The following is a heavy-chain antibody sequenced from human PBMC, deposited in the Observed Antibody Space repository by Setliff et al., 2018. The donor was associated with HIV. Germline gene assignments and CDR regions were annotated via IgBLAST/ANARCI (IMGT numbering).Heavy chain of an antibody. J-gene: IGHJ5*02. V-gene: IGHV4-4*09. Sequence: SETLSLTCTVSGGSISSYYWSWIRQPPGKGLEWIGYINTSGTTNYNPSLKSRVTISVDTSKNQFSLELSSVTAADTAVYFCARQTYYYDNSGHNWFDPWGQGTLVTVSS. CDR1: GGSISSYY. CDR2: INTSGTT. D-gene: IGHD3-22*01. CDR3: ARQTYYYDNSGHNWFDP.